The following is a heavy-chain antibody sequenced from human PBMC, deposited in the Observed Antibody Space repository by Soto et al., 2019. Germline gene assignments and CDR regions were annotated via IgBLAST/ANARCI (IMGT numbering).Heavy chain of an antibody. J-gene: IGHJ6*02. CDR1: GYTFTSYA. Sequence: ASVKVSCKASGYTFTSYAMNWVRQAPGQGLEWMGWINTNTGNPTYAQGFTGRFVFSLDTSVSTAYLQICSLKAEDTAVYYCARGHVLLWFGELLRYYYYYGMDVWGQGTTVTVSS. V-gene: IGHV7-4-1*01. CDR3: ARGHVLLWFGELLRYYYYYGMDV. CDR2: INTNTGNP. D-gene: IGHD3-10*01.